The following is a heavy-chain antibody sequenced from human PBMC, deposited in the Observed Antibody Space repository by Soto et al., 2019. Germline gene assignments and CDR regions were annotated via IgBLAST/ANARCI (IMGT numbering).Heavy chain of an antibody. Sequence: PSETLSLTCTVSSGSISVTNVFWGWVRQPPGKGLEWIGNIDYSGTAYFSPSLATRVTFHVDTSKNQFSLTLYSVTAADTAVYYCARITGRHLDYWGQGXLVTVSS. V-gene: IGHV4-39*01. J-gene: IGHJ4*02. D-gene: IGHD1-20*01. CDR3: ARITGRHLDY. CDR2: IDYSGTA. CDR1: SGSISVTNVF.